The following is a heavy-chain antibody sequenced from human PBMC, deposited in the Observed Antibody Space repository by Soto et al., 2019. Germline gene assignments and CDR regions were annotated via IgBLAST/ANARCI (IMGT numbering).Heavy chain of an antibody. CDR3: AVSIGARYFDY. V-gene: IGHV4-59*08. Sequence: SETLSLTFSVSGASISSYYYSWIRQPPGKGLEWIGYIYFSGSTNYNPSFKSRVTISVDTSKNQFSLKLSSVTAADTAVYYCAVSIGARYFDYWGQGTLVTVSS. CDR2: IYFSGST. CDR1: GASISSYY. D-gene: IGHD6-6*01. J-gene: IGHJ4*02.